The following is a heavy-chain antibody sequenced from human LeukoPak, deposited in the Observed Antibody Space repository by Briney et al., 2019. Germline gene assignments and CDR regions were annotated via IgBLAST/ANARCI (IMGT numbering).Heavy chain of an antibody. CDR3: ARHRYSSSWYPDY. CDR1: GGSFSGYY. V-gene: IGHV4-34*01. CDR2: INHSGST. D-gene: IGHD6-13*01. Sequence: SSETLSLTCAVYGGSFSGYYWSWIRQPPGKGLEWIGGINHSGSTNYNPSLKSRVTISVDTSKNQFSLKLSSVTAADTAVYYCARHRYSSSWYPDYWGQGTLVTVSS. J-gene: IGHJ4*02.